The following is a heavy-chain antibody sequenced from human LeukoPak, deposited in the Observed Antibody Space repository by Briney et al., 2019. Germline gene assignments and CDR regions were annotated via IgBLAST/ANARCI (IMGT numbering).Heavy chain of an antibody. Sequence: SETLSLTCTVSGDSLNNRYWDWIRQPPGKGLEWIGEIHAVEGTNYNPSLRSRVTVSLATSKNQFSLKMSSVTAADTAVYYCTSGTDSRKLGYWGQGTLVTVSS. V-gene: IGHV4-34*01. CDR1: GDSLNNRY. J-gene: IGHJ4*02. CDR3: TSGTDSRKLGY. D-gene: IGHD3-22*01. CDR2: IHAVEGT.